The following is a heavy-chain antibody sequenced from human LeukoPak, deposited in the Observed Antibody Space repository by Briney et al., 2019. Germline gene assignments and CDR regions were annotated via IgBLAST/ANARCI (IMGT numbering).Heavy chain of an antibody. J-gene: IGHJ6*04. Sequence: ASVKVSCKVSGYTLTKLSMHWVRQAPGKGLEWMGGFDPEDGETIYAQKFQGRVTMTEDTSTDTAYMELSSLRSEDTAVYYCAGRAVVRSRSRDYYYYYGMDVWGKGTTVTVSS. CDR3: AGRAVVRSRSRDYYYYYGMDV. D-gene: IGHD3-10*01. V-gene: IGHV1-24*01. CDR2: FDPEDGET. CDR1: GYTLTKLS.